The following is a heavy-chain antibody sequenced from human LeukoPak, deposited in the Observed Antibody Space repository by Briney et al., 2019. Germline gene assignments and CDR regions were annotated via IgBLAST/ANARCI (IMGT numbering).Heavy chain of an antibody. CDR1: GFSLSTSGMR. J-gene: IGHJ4*02. CDR2: IDWDDDK. CDR3: ARSTYYYGSGSYRPFDY. V-gene: IGHV2-70*04. D-gene: IGHD3-10*01. Sequence: SGPALVKPTQTLTLTCTFSGFSLSTSGMRVRWIRQPPGKALEWLARIDWDDDKFYSTSLKTRLTISKDTSKNQVVLTMTNMDPVDTATYYCARSTYYYGSGSYRPFDYWGQGTLVTVSS.